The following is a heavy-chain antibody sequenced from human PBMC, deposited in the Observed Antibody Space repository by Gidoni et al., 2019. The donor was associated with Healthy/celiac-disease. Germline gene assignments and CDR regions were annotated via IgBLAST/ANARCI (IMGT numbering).Heavy chain of an antibody. Sequence: QVQLVESGGGVVQPGRSLRLSCAASGFTFSSYAMHWVRQAPGKGLEWVSVISYDGSNKYYADSVKGRFTISRDNSKNTLYLQMNSLRAEDTAVYYCARDRGITMVRGVIGAMDVWGQGTTVTVSS. CDR1: GFTFSSYA. J-gene: IGHJ6*02. CDR3: ARDRGITMVRGVIGAMDV. CDR2: ISYDGSNK. D-gene: IGHD3-10*01. V-gene: IGHV3-30-3*01.